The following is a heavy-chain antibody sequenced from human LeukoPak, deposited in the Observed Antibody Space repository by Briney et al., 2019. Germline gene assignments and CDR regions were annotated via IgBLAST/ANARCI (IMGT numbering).Heavy chain of an antibody. V-gene: IGHV3-53*05. CDR3: AKDYRPGDDYFFYYMDV. J-gene: IGHJ6*03. D-gene: IGHD7-27*01. CDR1: GFTVSNNY. CDR2: IYSGGST. Sequence: GGSLRLSCAASGFTVSNNYMSWVRQAPGKGLKWVSDIYSGGSTHYADSVKGRFTISRDISTNTLYLQMSSLRPEDTAVYYCAKDYRPGDDYFFYYMDVWGKGTTVTVSS.